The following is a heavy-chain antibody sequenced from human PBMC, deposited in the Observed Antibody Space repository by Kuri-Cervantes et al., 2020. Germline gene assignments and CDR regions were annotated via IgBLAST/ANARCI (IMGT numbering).Heavy chain of an antibody. Sequence: ESLKISCAVSGYSISSGYYWGWIRQPPGKGLEWIGSIYHSGSTYYNPSLKSRVTMSVDTSKNQFSLKLSSVTAADTAVYYCAGYDYYDSSGYSEGTDAFDIWGQGTMVTVSS. CDR2: IYHSGST. J-gene: IGHJ3*02. CDR3: AGYDYYDSSGYSEGTDAFDI. V-gene: IGHV4-38-2*01. CDR1: GYSISSGYY. D-gene: IGHD3-22*01.